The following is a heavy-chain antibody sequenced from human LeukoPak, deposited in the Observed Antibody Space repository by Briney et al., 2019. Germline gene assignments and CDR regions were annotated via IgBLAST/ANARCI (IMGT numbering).Heavy chain of an antibody. J-gene: IGHJ4*02. Sequence: GGSLRLSCAASGFTFSSYWMHWVRQAPGKGMGWVSHIKTDWSSTNYAESVKGRFTISRDNPKNTVYLQMNSLRAEDTAVYYCARGSVLGSGSYYDTTPFDYWGQGTLVTVSS. D-gene: IGHD3-10*01. V-gene: IGHV3-74*01. CDR3: ARGSVLGSGSYYDTTPFDY. CDR2: IKTDWSST. CDR1: GFTFSSYW.